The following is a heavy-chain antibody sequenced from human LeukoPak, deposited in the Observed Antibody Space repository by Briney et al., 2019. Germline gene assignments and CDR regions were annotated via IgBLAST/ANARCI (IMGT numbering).Heavy chain of an antibody. Sequence: GXSLXLPCAASGFTFSSYSMNWVRQAPGKGLEWVSSISSSSSYIYYADSVKGRFTISRDNAKNSLYLQMDSLRAEDTAVYYCASEIAAAGIRWFDPWGQGTLVTVSS. CDR2: ISSSSSYI. V-gene: IGHV3-21*01. J-gene: IGHJ5*02. CDR3: ASEIAAAGIRWFDP. CDR1: GFTFSSYS. D-gene: IGHD6-13*01.